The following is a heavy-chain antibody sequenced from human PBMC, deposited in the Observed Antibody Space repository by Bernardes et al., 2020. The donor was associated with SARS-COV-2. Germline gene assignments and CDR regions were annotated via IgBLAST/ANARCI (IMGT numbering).Heavy chain of an antibody. J-gene: IGHJ5*02. CDR3: ARGVIGYSYGYDNWFDP. CDR2: IYYSGST. CDR1: GGSISSYY. D-gene: IGHD5-18*01. Sequence: SETLSLTCTVSGGSISSYYWSWIRQPSGKGLEWIGYIYYSGSTNYNPSLKSRVTISVDTSKNQFSLKLSSVTAADTAVYYCARGVIGYSYGYDNWFDPWGQGTLVTVSS. V-gene: IGHV4-59*01.